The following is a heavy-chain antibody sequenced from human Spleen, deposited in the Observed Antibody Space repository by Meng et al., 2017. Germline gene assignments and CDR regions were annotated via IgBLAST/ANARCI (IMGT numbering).Heavy chain of an antibody. Sequence: VHLQQWGAGLLKPSGTLSPPCVVSGGSFSDYDGSWIRQPPGKGLEWIGEINHSGSTNYNPSLESRATISVDTSQNNLSLKLSSVTAADSAVYYCARGPTTMAHDFDYWGQGTLVTVSS. V-gene: IGHV4-34*01. CDR2: INHSGST. J-gene: IGHJ4*02. CDR1: GGSFSDYD. CDR3: ARGPTTMAHDFDY. D-gene: IGHD4-11*01.